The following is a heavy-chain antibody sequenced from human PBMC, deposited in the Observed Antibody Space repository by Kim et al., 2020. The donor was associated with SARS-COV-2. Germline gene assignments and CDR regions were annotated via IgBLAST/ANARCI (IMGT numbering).Heavy chain of an antibody. Sequence: KLQGRVTMTTDPSTSTAYMELSSLGSDDTAVYYCARDESQGIAVAGFDYWGQGTLVTVSS. CDR3: ARDESQGIAVAGFDY. D-gene: IGHD6-19*01. V-gene: IGHV1-18*01. J-gene: IGHJ4*02.